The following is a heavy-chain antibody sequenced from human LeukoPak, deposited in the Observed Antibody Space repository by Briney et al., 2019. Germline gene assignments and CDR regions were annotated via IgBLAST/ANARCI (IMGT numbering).Heavy chain of an antibody. CDR2: IYYSGST. Sequence: SETLSLTCTVSGGSIRSSYYYWSWIRQHPGKGLEWIGYIYYSGSTYYNPSLKSRVTISVDTSKNQFSLKLSSVTAADTAVYYCARVTGARVDYWGQGTLVTVSS. V-gene: IGHV4-31*03. CDR1: GGSIRSSYYY. CDR3: ARVTGARVDY. D-gene: IGHD1-14*01. J-gene: IGHJ4*02.